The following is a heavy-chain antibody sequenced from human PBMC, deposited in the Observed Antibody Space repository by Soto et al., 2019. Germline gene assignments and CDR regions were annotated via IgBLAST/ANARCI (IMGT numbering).Heavy chain of an antibody. J-gene: IGHJ4*02. CDR2: IYYSGST. Sequence: SEMSLTCTVSGGSISSSSYYWGWIRQPPGKGLEWIGSIYYSGSTYYNPSLKSRVTISVDTSKNQFSLKLSSVTAADTAVYYCARRVSCFDYWGQGTLVTVSS. V-gene: IGHV4-39*01. CDR3: ARRVSCFDY. CDR1: GGSISSSSYY.